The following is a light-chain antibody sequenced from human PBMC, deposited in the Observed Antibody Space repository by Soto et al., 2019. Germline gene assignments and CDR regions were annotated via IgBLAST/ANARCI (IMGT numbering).Light chain of an antibody. J-gene: IGKJ4*01. Sequence: EIVLTQSPGTLSLSPGERATLSCRASQTINRDFLAWYQQKPGQAPRLLIYHASNRATGIPDRCSGSGSGTDFTLTISSLEPEDFANFYCQQYASSPLSFGGGTKVEIK. CDR1: QTINRDF. V-gene: IGKV3-20*01. CDR3: QQYASSPLS. CDR2: HAS.